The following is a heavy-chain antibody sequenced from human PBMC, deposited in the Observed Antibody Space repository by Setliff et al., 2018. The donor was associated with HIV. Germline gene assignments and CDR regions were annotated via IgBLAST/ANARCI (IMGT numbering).Heavy chain of an antibody. V-gene: IGHV4-30-4*08. Sequence: KPSETLSLTCTVSGGSISSGDYYWSWIRQPPGKGLEWIGYIYYSGSTYYNPSLKSRITISVETSKKQFALKLSSVTAADTAVYYCARWYSSSYYAFDTWGQGTMVT. J-gene: IGHJ3*02. CDR2: IYYSGST. D-gene: IGHD1-26*01. CDR1: GGSISSGDYY. CDR3: ARWYSSSYYAFDT.